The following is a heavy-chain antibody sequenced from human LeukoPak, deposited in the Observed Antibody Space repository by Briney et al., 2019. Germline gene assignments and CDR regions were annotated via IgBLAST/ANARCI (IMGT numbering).Heavy chain of an antibody. J-gene: IGHJ2*01. D-gene: IGHD3-16*01. CDR3: ARGAHGGFWYFDL. CDR2: IIPILGIA. V-gene: IGHV1-69*04. Sequence: ASVKVSCKASGGTFSSYAISWVRQAPGQGLEWMGRIIPILGIANYAQKFQGRVTITADKSTSTAYMELSSLRSEDTAVYYCARGAHGGFWYFDLWGRGTLVTVSS. CDR1: GGTFSSYA.